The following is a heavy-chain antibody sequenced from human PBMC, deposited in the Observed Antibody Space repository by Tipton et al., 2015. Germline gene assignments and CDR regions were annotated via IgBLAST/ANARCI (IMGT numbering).Heavy chain of an antibody. J-gene: IGHJ4*02. D-gene: IGHD6-13*01. CDR3: SAAGTSFDH. CDR1: GGSINSYY. V-gene: IGHV4-59*01. CDR2: IYYSGTT. Sequence: TLSLTCTVSGGSINSYYWSWIRQTPGRGLEWLGYIYYSGTTTYNPSLNSRVTISVDTSKNQFSLNLSSVTAADTAVYYCSAAGTSFDHWGQGSLVTVSS.